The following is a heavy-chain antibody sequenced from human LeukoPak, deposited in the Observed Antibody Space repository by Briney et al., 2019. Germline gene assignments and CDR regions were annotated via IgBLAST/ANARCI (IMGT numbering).Heavy chain of an antibody. CDR2: ISYDGSNK. Sequence: GGSLRLSCAASGFTFSSYAMHWVRQAPGKELEWVAVISYDGSNKYYADSVKGRFTISRGNSKNTLYLQMNSLRAEDTAVYYCARDRFLAATAFDYWGQGTLVTVSS. J-gene: IGHJ4*02. CDR3: ARDRFLAATAFDY. V-gene: IGHV3-30-3*01. CDR1: GFTFSSYA. D-gene: IGHD3-3*01.